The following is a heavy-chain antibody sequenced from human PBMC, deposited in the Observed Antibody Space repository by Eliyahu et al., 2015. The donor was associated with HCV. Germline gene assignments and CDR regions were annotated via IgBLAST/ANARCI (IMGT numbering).Heavy chain of an antibody. J-gene: IGHJ4*02. V-gene: IGHV3-23*01. Sequence: EVHLLESGGGLVQPGGSLRLSCAASGFXFSXYAMNWVRQAPGKGLQWVSGISGSGGSTYYADSVKGRFTISRDNSKSTLYLQMDSLRDEDTAVYYCAKGLAAAGNSVLDYWGQGTLVAVSS. CDR2: ISGSGGST. D-gene: IGHD6-13*01. CDR3: AKGLAAAGNSVLDY. CDR1: GFXFSXYA.